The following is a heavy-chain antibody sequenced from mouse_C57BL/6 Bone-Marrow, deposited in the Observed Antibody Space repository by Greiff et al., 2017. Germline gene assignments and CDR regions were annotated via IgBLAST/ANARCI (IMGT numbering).Heavy chain of an antibody. Sequence: EVKLQESGPGLVKPSQSLSLTCSVTGYSITSGYYWNWIRQFPGNKLEWLGYISYVGSNKSNPSLKNRISITRDTSKNTFVLKLNSVTTEDTATYYGARDPYYYDNGSSHWYFDVWGTGTTVTVSS. D-gene: IGHD1-1*01. J-gene: IGHJ1*03. V-gene: IGHV3-6*01. CDR2: ISYVGSN. CDR3: ARDPYYYDNGSSHWYFDV. CDR1: GYSITSGYY.